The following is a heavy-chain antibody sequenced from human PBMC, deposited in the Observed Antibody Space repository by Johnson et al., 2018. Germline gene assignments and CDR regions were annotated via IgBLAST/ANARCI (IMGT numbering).Heavy chain of an antibody. CDR3: GRDIAVVGATLYFDI. CDR2: AYYDGSI. V-gene: IGHV4-59*11. D-gene: IGHD1-26*01. J-gene: IGHJ3*02. CDR1: GGSISSHH. Sequence: QVQLQESGPGLVKPSETLSLTCSVSGGSISSHHWSWIRQSPGKGLEWIVYAYYDGSITYNPSLKSRVTVSVDTSKNQFSLNLSSVTAADTAVYYCGRDIAVVGATLYFDIWGQGTMVTVSS.